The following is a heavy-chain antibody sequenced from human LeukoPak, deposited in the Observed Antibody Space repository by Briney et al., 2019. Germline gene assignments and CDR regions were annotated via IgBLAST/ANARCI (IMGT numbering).Heavy chain of an antibody. CDR3: ARDAPYGSGTYYNSIFDY. CDR1: GFTFSSYA. J-gene: IGHJ4*02. Sequence: GGSLGLSCAASGFTFSSYAMHWVRQAPGKGLEWVALISYDERNKYYADSVKGRFTISRDNSKNTLYLQMNSLRAEDTAVYYCARDAPYGSGTYYNSIFDYWGQGTLVTVSS. CDR2: ISYDERNK. V-gene: IGHV3-30*04. D-gene: IGHD3-10*01.